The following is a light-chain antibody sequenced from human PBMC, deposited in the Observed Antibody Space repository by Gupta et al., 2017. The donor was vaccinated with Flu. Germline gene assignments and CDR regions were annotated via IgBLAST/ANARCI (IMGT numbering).Light chain of an antibody. J-gene: IGKJ1*01. Sequence: DIEMTQSPLTLPVTAGERASITCRSSQSLLHSNGYNYVDWYLQQAGQSPQLLIYLCSNRAFVVPGRFSGSGSGADFTLKISREEAEVVGVYYCMQALQTLWTFGQGTKVEIK. CDR3: MQALQTLWT. CDR2: LCS. V-gene: IGKV2-28*01. CDR1: QSLLHSNGYNY.